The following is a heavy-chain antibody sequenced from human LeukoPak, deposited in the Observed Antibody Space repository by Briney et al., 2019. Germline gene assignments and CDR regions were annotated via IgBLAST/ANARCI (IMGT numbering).Heavy chain of an antibody. CDR2: ISSDGSDK. J-gene: IGHJ1*01. V-gene: IGHV3-30*03. Sequence: GGSLRLSCAASGFIFSTYGMHWVRQAPGKGLEWVAVISSDGSDKDYADIVKGRFTIFRDNSKNTLYLQMNSLRADDTAVYYCARDPWGDYYDRSGYYSTFQHWGQGTLVTVSS. D-gene: IGHD3-22*01. CDR3: ARDPWGDYYDRSGYYSTFQH. CDR1: GFIFSTYG.